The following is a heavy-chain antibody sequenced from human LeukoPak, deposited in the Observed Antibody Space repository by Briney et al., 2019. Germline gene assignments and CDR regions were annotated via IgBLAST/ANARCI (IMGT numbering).Heavy chain of an antibody. CDR1: GYTFTSYG. CDR2: ISAYNGNT. J-gene: IGHJ4*02. Sequence: ASVKVSCKASGYTFTSYGISWVRQAPGQGLEWMGWISAYNGNTNYAQKLQGRVTMTRDTSISTAYMELSRLRSDDTAVYYCARVSGGPDYWGQGTLVTVSS. V-gene: IGHV1-18*01. CDR3: ARVSGGPDY. D-gene: IGHD3-10*01.